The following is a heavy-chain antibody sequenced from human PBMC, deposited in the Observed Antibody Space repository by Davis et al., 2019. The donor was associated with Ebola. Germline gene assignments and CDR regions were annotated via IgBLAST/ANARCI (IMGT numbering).Heavy chain of an antibody. J-gene: IGHJ5*02. D-gene: IGHD2-2*01. CDR3: ARGPYQLLFGPYNWFDP. CDR1: GFTFSSYG. V-gene: IGHV3-33*01. CDR2: IWYDGSNK. Sequence: GGSLRLSCAASGFTFSSYGMHWVRQAPGKGLEWVAVIWYDGSNKYYADSMKGRFTISRDNSKNTLYLQMGSLRAEDMAVYYCARGPYQLLFGPYNWFDPWGQGTLVTVSS.